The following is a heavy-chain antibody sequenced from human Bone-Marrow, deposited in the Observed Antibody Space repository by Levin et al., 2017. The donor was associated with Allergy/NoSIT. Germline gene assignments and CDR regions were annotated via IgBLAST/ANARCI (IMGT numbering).Heavy chain of an antibody. Sequence: GESLKISCAVSGFPVNQHYLTWVRQAPGKGLEWVSVIFGDGSTYYAESVKGRFTISRDNYKNTLYLLMNNLRGEDTAVYYCARDFPVNRVVKSDIQWGRGPLVTVSS. J-gene: IGHJ4*02. CDR2: IFGDGST. CDR3: ARDFPVNRVVKSDIQ. D-gene: IGHD3-10*01. V-gene: IGHV3-53*01. CDR1: GFPVNQHY.